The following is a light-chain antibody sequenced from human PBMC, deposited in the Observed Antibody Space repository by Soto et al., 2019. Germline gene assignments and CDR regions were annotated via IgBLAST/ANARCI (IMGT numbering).Light chain of an antibody. CDR2: DTN. Sequence: QSVLTQPPSVSAAPGQTVTISCSGASSNIGKNYVSWYQQLPGAAPKLVIFDTNKRPSGIPDRFSGSKSGTSAALDITALRTGDEADYYCGTWDTSLGAVVFGGGAKLTVL. CDR1: SSNIGKNY. CDR3: GTWDTSLGAVV. V-gene: IGLV1-51*01. J-gene: IGLJ2*01.